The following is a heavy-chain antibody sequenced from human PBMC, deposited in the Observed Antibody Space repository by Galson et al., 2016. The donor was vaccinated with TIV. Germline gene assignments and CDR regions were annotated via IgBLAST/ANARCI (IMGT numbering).Heavy chain of an antibody. CDR3: ARGPGYCTGGVCYSNWYFDL. V-gene: IGHV3-74*01. CDR1: GFSFRRYW. CDR2: INSDGTNT. D-gene: IGHD2-8*02. Sequence: SLRLSCAASGFSFRRYWMHWVRQAPGKGLVWVSHINSDGTNTNFADSVKGRFDISRDNAKNTLDLQMNGLPADDTAVYYCARGPGYCTGGVCYSNWYFDLWGRGTLVTVSS. J-gene: IGHJ2*01.